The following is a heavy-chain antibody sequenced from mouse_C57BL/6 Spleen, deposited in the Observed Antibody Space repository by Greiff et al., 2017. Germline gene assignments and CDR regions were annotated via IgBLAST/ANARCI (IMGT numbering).Heavy chain of an antibody. J-gene: IGHJ1*03. CDR1: GYAFSSSW. V-gene: IGHV1-82*01. CDR2: IYPGDGDT. CDR3: AGGNGDV. Sequence: QVQLQQSGPELVKPGASVKISCKASGYAFSSSWMNWVKQRPGKGLEWIGRIYPGDGDTNYKGKFKGKATLTADKSSSTAYMQLSSLTSEAAAVYFCAGGNGDVWGTGTTVTVSS.